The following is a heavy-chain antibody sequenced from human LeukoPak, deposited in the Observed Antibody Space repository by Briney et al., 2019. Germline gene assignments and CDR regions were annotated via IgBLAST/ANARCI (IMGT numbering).Heavy chain of an antibody. D-gene: IGHD6-13*01. J-gene: IGHJ4*02. CDR2: ISGRGDST. CDR3: AKGAGYSSNWNFDY. CDR1: GFTFSSYA. Sequence: GGSLRLSCAASGFTFSSYAMSWVRQAPGKGLEWVSTISGRGDSTYYADSVKGRFTISRDNSKNTLYLQMNSLRLEDTAGYYCAKGAGYSSNWNFDYWGQGTLVTVSS. V-gene: IGHV3-23*01.